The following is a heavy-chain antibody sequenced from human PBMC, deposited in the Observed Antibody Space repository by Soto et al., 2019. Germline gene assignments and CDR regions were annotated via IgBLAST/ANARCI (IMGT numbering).Heavy chain of an antibody. V-gene: IGHV1-24*01. J-gene: IGHJ4*02. CDR1: GHTLTTLS. CDR2: IDPEDGET. CDR3: TTIRGPLECFDN. D-gene: IGHD3-3*01. Sequence: QVQLVQSGAEVKGPGASVRVSCKVSGHTLTTLSIHWVRQAPGKGLEWMGGIDPEDGETLYAEEFQGRLTMTEDTSTDTAYTDLSSLPSDDTALYYCTTIRGPLECFDNWGQGTLVTVSS.